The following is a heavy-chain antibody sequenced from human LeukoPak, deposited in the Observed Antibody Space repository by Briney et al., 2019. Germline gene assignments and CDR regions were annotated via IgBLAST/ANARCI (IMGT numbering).Heavy chain of an antibody. Sequence: GRSLRLSCAASGFTFSSYAMHWVRQAPGKGLEWVAVISYDGSNKYYADSVKGRFTISRDNSKNTLYLQMNSLRAEDTAVYYCARGVRGSSGVSFDYWGQGTLVTVSS. CDR3: ARGVRGSSGVSFDY. CDR1: GFTFSSYA. V-gene: IGHV3-30*04. J-gene: IGHJ4*02. CDR2: ISYDGSNK. D-gene: IGHD6-13*01.